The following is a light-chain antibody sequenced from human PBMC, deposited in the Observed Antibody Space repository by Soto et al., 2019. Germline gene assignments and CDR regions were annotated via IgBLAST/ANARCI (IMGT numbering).Light chain of an antibody. Sequence: DIQLTQSPSFLSASVGDRVTITCRASQGISSYLAWYPQKKGKAPKILIYAASTLQSGVPSRFRGSGSWTEFTLTISRLQPEDVETYCCQQLLSYPITFGQGTRLEIK. CDR1: QGISSY. V-gene: IGKV1-9*01. J-gene: IGKJ5*01. CDR2: AAS. CDR3: QQLLSYPIT.